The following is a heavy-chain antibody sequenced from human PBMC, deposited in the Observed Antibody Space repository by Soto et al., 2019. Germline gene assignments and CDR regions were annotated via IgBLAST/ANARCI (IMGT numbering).Heavy chain of an antibody. CDR1: GGSISSYY. CDR3: ARDFLAVAGRSHYYYGMDV. J-gene: IGHJ6*02. CDR2: IYTSGST. V-gene: IGHV4-4*07. Sequence: SETLSLTCTVSGGSISSYYWSWIRQPAGKGLEWIGRIYTSGSTNYNPSLKSRVTMSVDTSKKQLSLKLSSVTAADTAVYYCARDFLAVAGRSHYYYGMDVWGQGTTVTVS. D-gene: IGHD6-19*01.